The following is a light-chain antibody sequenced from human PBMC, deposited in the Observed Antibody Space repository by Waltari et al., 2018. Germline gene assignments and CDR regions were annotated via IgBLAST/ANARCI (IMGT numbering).Light chain of an antibody. CDR1: QCVSSY. J-gene: IGKJ4*01. Sequence: EIVLTQSPATLSLSPGERATLSCRASQCVSSYLAWYQQKSGQAPRLPIYDASNRATGSPARFSGCGSVTDFTLTISSLEPEDFAVYYCQQRSDWLLTFGGGTKVEIK. V-gene: IGKV3-11*01. CDR2: DAS. CDR3: QQRSDWLLT.